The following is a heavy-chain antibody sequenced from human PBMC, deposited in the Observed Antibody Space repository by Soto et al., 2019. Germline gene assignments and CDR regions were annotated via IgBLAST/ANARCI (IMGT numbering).Heavy chain of an antibody. V-gene: IGHV1-3*01. Sequence: ASVKVYCKASGYTFTNYAVHWVRQVPGQRLEWMGWINAGNGNTRFSQNLQGRVTITRDTSARTVYMELSSLRSEDTAVYYCARGHLAVVPVASWFYYLDVWGKGTTVTVSS. D-gene: IGHD2-2*01. CDR2: INAGNGNT. CDR3: ARGHLAVVPVASWFYYLDV. J-gene: IGHJ6*03. CDR1: GYTFTNYA.